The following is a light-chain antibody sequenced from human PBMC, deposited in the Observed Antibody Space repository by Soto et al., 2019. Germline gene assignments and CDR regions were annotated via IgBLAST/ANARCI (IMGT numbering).Light chain of an antibody. Sequence: EIVMTQSPATLYVSPGERATLSCRASQSVSSNLAWYQQKPGQPPRLLIYGASTRATGIPARFSGSGSGTEFTLTISSLQSEDFAVYYCQQYNNWPPLYTFGQGTKLEIK. CDR3: QQYNNWPPLYT. CDR1: QSVSSN. V-gene: IGKV3-15*01. CDR2: GAS. J-gene: IGKJ2*01.